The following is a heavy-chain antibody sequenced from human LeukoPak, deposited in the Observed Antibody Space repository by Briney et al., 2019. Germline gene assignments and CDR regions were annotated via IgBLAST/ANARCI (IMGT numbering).Heavy chain of an antibody. CDR1: GFTFSKNA. Sequence: GGSLRLSCVASGFTFSKNALSWVRQTPGKGLECVSAISGDGRSPYYADSVKGRFTISRDDSKNTVYLQMNSLRAEDTAVYYCAKDTVTRPYWGQGTLVTVSS. J-gene: IGHJ4*02. CDR2: ISGDGRSP. D-gene: IGHD4-11*01. CDR3: AKDTVTRPY. V-gene: IGHV3-23*01.